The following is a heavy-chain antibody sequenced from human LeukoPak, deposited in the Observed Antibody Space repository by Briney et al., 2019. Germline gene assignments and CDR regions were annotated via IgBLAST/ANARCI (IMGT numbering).Heavy chain of an antibody. Sequence: SETLSLTCTVSGGSISSYYWSWIRQPAGKGLEWIGRIYTSGSTNYNPSLKSRVTISVDKSKNQFSLKLSSVTAADTAIYYCARDGGSYSLDYWGRGTLVTVSS. J-gene: IGHJ4*02. CDR2: IYTSGST. D-gene: IGHD1-26*01. CDR1: GGSISSYY. CDR3: ARDGGSYSLDY. V-gene: IGHV4-4*07.